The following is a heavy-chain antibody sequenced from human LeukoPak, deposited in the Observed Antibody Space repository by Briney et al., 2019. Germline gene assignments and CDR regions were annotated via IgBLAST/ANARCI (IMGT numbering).Heavy chain of an antibody. V-gene: IGHV3-23*01. J-gene: IGHJ4*02. CDR2: ISGSGGST. Sequence: PGGSLRLSCAASGFTFSSYGMHWVRQAPGKGLEWVSAISGSGGSTYYADSVKGRFTISRDNSKNTLYLQMNSLRAEDTAVYYCAKGDSSGYYPYYFDYWGQGTLVTVSS. CDR3: AKGDSSGYYPYYFDY. D-gene: IGHD3-22*01. CDR1: GFTFSSYG.